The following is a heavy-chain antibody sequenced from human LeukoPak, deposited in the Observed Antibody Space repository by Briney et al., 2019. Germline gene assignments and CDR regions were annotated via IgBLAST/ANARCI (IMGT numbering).Heavy chain of an antibody. Sequence: SETLSLTCTVSGGSISSYYWSWIRQPPGKGLEWIGYMYYSGTINYNPSLKSRVTISVDTSKNQFSLKLSSVTAADTAVYYCARVGATGPPDFDYWGQGTLVTVSS. CDR1: GGSISSYY. V-gene: IGHV4-59*01. CDR2: MYYSGTI. J-gene: IGHJ4*02. CDR3: ARVGATGPPDFDY. D-gene: IGHD1-14*01.